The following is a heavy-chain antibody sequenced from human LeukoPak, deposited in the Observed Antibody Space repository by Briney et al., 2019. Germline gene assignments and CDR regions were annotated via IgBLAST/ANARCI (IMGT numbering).Heavy chain of an antibody. D-gene: IGHD6-19*01. CDR2: IIPIFGTA. V-gene: IGHV1-69*13. CDR1: GYTFTSYG. Sequence: SVKVSCKASGYTFTSYGISWVRQAPGQGLEWMGGIIPIFGTANYAQKFQGRVTITADESTSTAYMELSSLRSEDTAVYYCARGVAGPKYYYYYYMDVWGKGTTVTISS. J-gene: IGHJ6*03. CDR3: ARGVAGPKYYYYYYMDV.